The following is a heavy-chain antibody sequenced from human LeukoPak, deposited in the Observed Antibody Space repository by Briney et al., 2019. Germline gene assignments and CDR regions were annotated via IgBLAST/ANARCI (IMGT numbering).Heavy chain of an antibody. V-gene: IGHV3-73*01. D-gene: IGHD1-26*01. J-gene: IGHJ4*02. CDR1: GFTFSGSA. Sequence: PGGSLRLSCAASGFTFSGSAMHWVRQASGKGLEGVGRIRSKANSYATAYAASVKGRFTISRDDSKHTAYLQMNSLKTEDTAVYYCTRSIVGANTFDYWGQGTLVTVSS. CDR2: IRSKANSYAT. CDR3: TRSIVGANTFDY.